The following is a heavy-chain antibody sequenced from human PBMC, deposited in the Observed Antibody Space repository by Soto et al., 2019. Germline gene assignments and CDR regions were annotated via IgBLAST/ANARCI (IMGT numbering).Heavy chain of an antibody. J-gene: IGHJ4*02. CDR2: IWYDGSNK. V-gene: IGHV3-33*01. CDR3: ARGGIAAALDY. D-gene: IGHD6-13*01. CDR1: GFSFSSYG. Sequence: GGSLGLSCAASGFSFSSYGMHWVRQAPGKGLEWVAVIWYDGSNKYYADPVKGRFTISRDNSKNTLYLQMNSLKAEDTAVYYCARGGIAAALDYWGQGTLVTVSS.